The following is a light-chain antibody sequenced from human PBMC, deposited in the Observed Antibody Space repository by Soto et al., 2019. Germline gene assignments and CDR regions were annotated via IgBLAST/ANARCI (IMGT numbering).Light chain of an antibody. CDR1: QGISSY. J-gene: IGKJ5*01. V-gene: IGKV1-9*01. CDR2: AAS. Sequence: DIQFTQSPSFLSASVGARVTITCRASQGISSYLAWYQQKPGKAPKLLIYAASTLQSGVPSRFSGSGSGTEFTLTISSLRPEDFATYYGQQLNSYPSITFGQGRRLEIK. CDR3: QQLNSYPSIT.